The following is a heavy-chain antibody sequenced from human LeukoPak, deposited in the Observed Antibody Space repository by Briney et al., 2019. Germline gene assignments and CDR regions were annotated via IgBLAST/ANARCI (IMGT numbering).Heavy chain of an antibody. CDR1: GFTVSSNY. V-gene: IGHV3-53*01. J-gene: IGHJ4*02. CDR3: ARGPVRYFDWLSLDY. CDR2: IYSGGST. D-gene: IGHD3-9*01. Sequence: GGSLRLSCAASGFTVSSNYMSWVRQAPGKGLEWVSVIYSGGSTYYADSVKGRFTISRDNSKNTLYLQMNSLRAEDTAVYYCARGPVRYFDWLSLDYWGQGTLVTVSS.